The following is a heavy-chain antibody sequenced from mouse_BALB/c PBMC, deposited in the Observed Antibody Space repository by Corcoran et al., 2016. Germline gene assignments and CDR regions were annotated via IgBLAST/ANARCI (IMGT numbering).Heavy chain of an antibody. CDR1: GYTFTNYG. J-gene: IGHJ1*01. V-gene: IGHV9-3-1*01. D-gene: IGHD1-1*01. CDR2: INTYTGEP. CDR3: ARGGYGSSYTNGYFDV. Sequence: QIQLVQSGPELKKPGETVKISCKASGYTFTNYGMNWVKQAPGKGLKWMGWINTYTGEPTYADDFKGRFAFSLETSASTAYLQINNLKNEDTATYFCARGGYGSSYTNGYFDVWGAGTTVTVSS.